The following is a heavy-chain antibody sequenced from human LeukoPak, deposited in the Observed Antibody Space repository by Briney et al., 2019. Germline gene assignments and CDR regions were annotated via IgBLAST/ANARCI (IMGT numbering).Heavy chain of an antibody. V-gene: IGHV3-48*01. J-gene: IGHJ4*02. Sequence: GGSLRLSCAASGFTFSSYSMNWVRQAPGKGLEWVSYISSSFSVIHYADSVKGRFTISRDDAKNSLYLQMNSLRAEDTAVYYCARALSFPIAVVPAATDYWGQGTLVTVSS. CDR3: ARALSFPIAVVPAATDY. CDR2: ISSSFSVI. D-gene: IGHD2-2*01. CDR1: GFTFSSYS.